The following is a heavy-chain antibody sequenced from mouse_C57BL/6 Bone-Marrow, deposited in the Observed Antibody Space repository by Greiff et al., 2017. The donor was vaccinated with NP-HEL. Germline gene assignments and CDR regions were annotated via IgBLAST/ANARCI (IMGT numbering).Heavy chain of an antibody. V-gene: IGHV14-3*01. CDR3: ARRYYYGSSDLYWYFDV. CDR1: GFNIKNTY. J-gene: IGHJ1*03. D-gene: IGHD1-1*01. Sequence: EVKLVESVAELVRPGASVKLSCTASGFNIKNTYMHWVKQRPEQGLEWIGRIDPANGNTKYAPKFQGKATITADTSSNTASLQLSSLTSEDTAIYYCARRYYYGSSDLYWYFDVWGTGTTVTVSS. CDR2: IDPANGNT.